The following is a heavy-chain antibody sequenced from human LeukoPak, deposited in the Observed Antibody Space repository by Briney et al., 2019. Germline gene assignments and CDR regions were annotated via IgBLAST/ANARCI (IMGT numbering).Heavy chain of an antibody. J-gene: IGHJ4*02. CDR2: ISSSNSYI. V-gene: IGHV3-21*01. CDR3: AKLAKYFYGAETFYFFEH. D-gene: IGHD3-10*01. Sequence: GGSLRLSCTASGLSLNSYAMSGGRQVPGKGLEWVSSISSSNSYIYYADSVKGRFTISRDNGKNSLYLQMNSLRVEDTAVYYCAKLAKYFYGAETFYFFEHWGQGTPVTASS. CDR1: GLSLNSYA.